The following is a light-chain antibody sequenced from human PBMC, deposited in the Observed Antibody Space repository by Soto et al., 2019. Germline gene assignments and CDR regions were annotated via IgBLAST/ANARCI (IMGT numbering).Light chain of an antibody. CDR1: QSISNY. CDR3: QQSYGTPLT. J-gene: IGKJ4*01. Sequence: DMEMTQSPSSLFASVGDRVTITCRASQSISNYLNWYQHKPGKVPKLLIYAASSLQSGVPTRFSGSGSGTHFTLTINSLQPEDFATYYCQQSYGTPLTFGGGTKIEIK. CDR2: AAS. V-gene: IGKV1-39*01.